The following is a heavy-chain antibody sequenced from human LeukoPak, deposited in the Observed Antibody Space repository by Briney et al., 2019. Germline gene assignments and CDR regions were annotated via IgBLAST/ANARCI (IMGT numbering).Heavy chain of an antibody. J-gene: IGHJ5*02. CDR3: ARDLHCTSISCLNWFDP. CDR1: GFTFSSYA. V-gene: IGHV3-30-3*01. Sequence: GGSLRLSCAASGFTFSSYAMHWVRQAPGKGLEWVAVISYDGSNKYYADSVKGRFTISRDNSKNTLYLQLSSLRPEETSVYFCARDLHCTSISCLNWFDPWGQGTLVTVSS. D-gene: IGHD2-2*01. CDR2: ISYDGSNK.